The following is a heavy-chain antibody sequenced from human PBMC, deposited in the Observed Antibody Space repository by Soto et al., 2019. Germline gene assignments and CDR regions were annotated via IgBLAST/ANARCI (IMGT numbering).Heavy chain of an antibody. CDR1: GYTLNNHG. V-gene: IGHV1-18*01. J-gene: IGHJ3*02. CDR2: ITAFNINT. D-gene: IGHD4-17*01. Sequence: ASVKVSCKASGYTLNNHGIYWVRQAPGQGLEWMGGITAFNINTQYAEKVQGRVTMTTDASTSTGYMEMTSLKSDDTAVYYCARGVDYGGNSAGAAFDIWGQGTLVTVS. CDR3: ARGVDYGGNSAGAAFDI.